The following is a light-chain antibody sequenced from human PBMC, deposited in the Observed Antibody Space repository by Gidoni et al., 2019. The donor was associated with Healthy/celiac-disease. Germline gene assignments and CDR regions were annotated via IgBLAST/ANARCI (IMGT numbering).Light chain of an antibody. V-gene: IGKV1-5*01. CDR1: QSISSW. Sequence: DIQMTQSPSTLSASLGDRVTITCRDSQSISSWLDWYQQKPGKAPRLLIYDASSWESGVPSRFSGSGSGIEFTLTIRSLQLDDFATYYCQQDNSYPYTFGQGTKLEIK. CDR2: DAS. CDR3: QQDNSYPYT. J-gene: IGKJ2*01.